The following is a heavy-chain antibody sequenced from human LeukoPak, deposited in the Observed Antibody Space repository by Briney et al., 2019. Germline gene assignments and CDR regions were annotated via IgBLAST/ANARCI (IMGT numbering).Heavy chain of an antibody. J-gene: IGHJ5*02. Sequence: ASVKVSCKASGYTFTSYAMNWVRQAPGQGLEWMGWINTNTGNPTYAQGFTGRFVFSLDTSVSTAFLQISSLKAEDTAVYYCARGVLSSRWALTAHDRYDPWGQGTLVTVSS. D-gene: IGHD6-13*01. CDR2: INTNTGNP. CDR1: GYTFTSYA. V-gene: IGHV7-4-1*02. CDR3: ARGVLSSRWALTAHDRYDP.